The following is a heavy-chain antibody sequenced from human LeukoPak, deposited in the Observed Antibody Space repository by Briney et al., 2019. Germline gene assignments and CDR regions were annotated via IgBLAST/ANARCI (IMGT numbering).Heavy chain of an antibody. Sequence: PSETLSLTCTVSGGSIRSGDHYWSWIRQPPGKGLEWLGYIYYSGSTYYNPSLKSRVTISVDKSKNQFSLKLSSVTAADTAVYYCARGGYGSGSYPPQFDYWGQGTLVTVSS. D-gene: IGHD3-10*01. V-gene: IGHV4-30-4*01. CDR1: GGSIRSGDHY. CDR2: IYYSGST. CDR3: ARGGYGSGSYPPQFDY. J-gene: IGHJ4*02.